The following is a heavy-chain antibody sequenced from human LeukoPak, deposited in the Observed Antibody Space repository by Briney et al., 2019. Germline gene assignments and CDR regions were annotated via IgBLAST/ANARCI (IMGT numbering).Heavy chain of an antibody. CDR1: GFTFSDYY. V-gene: IGHV3-11*04. D-gene: IGHD3-10*01. CDR2: ISSSGSTI. CDR3: ARDLGGSGSYYYYYYYGMDV. J-gene: IGHJ6*02. Sequence: GGSLRLSCAASGFTFSDYYMSWIRQAPGKGLEWVSYISSSGSTIYYADSVKGRFTISRDNAKNSLYLQMNSLRAEDTAVYYCARDLGGSGSYYYYYYYGMDVWGQGTTVTVSS.